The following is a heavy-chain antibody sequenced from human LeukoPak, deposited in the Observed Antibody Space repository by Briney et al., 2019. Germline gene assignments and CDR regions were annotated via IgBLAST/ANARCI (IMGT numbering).Heavy chain of an antibody. CDR2: ISGSGDT. V-gene: IGHV3-23*01. J-gene: IGHJ4*02. CDR3: AKHYSILTGYFDC. Sequence: GGSLRLSCAASGFTFSDYYMSWVRQAPGKGLEWVSAISGSGDTYYTDSLQGRFTISRDNSKNTLYLQMNSLRAEDTAIYYCAKHYSILTGYFDCWGQGTLVTVSS. D-gene: IGHD3-9*01. CDR1: GFTFSDYY.